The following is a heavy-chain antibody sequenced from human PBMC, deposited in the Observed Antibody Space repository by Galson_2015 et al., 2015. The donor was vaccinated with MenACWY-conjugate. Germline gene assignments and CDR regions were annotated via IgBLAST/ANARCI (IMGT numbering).Heavy chain of an antibody. J-gene: IGHJ6*02. CDR3: ARDTERGYSYGYPSYYYGMDV. V-gene: IGHV4-39*07. CDR1: GGSISSSRYY. D-gene: IGHD5-18*01. CDR2: IYYSGST. Sequence: ETLSLTCTVSGGSISSSRYYWGWIRQPPGKGLEWIGSIYYSGSTYYNPSLKGRVTISVDTSKNQFSLKLSSVTAADTAVYYCARDTERGYSYGYPSYYYGMDVWGQGTTVTVSS.